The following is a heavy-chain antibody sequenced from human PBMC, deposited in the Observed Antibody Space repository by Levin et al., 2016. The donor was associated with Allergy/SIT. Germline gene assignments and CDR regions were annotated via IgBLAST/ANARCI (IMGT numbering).Heavy chain of an antibody. CDR2: IYWDDDK. CDR3: AHKWYGDYRNWFDP. J-gene: IGHJ5*02. V-gene: IGHV2-5*02. CDR1: GFSLSTSGVG. Sequence: SGPTLVKPTQTLTLTCTFSGFSLSTSGVGVGWIRQPPGKALEWLALIYWDDDKRYSPSLKSRLTITKDTSKNQVVLTMTNMDPVDTATYYCAHKWYGDYRNWFDPWGQGTLVTVSS. D-gene: IGHD4-17*01.